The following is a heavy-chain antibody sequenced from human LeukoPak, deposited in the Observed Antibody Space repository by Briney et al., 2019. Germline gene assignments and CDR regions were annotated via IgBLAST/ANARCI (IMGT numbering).Heavy chain of an antibody. CDR1: GYTFTSYY. CDR3: ASGGSSWSLYAWFDP. V-gene: IGHV1-46*01. J-gene: IGHJ5*02. D-gene: IGHD6-13*01. Sequence: ASVKVSCKASGYTFTSYYMHWVRQAPGQGLEWMGIINPSGGSTSYAQKFQGRVTMTRDMSTSTDYMELSSLRSEDTAVYYCASGGSSWSLYAWFDPWGQGTLVTVSS. CDR2: INPSGGST.